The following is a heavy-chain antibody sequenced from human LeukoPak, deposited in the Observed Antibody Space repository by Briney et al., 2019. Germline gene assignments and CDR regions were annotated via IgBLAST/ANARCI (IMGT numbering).Heavy chain of an antibody. J-gene: IGHJ4*02. Sequence: SETLSLTCTVSGGSISNDYWSWIRQAAGKELEWIGRVYTSGSTNYNPSLKSRVTISLDKSKKQYSLNLNSVTAADTAMCCCARGGTYGSGRNQHTTLDYWGPGTLVTVSS. V-gene: IGHV4-4*07. D-gene: IGHD3-10*01. CDR3: ARGGTYGSGRNQHTTLDY. CDR2: VYTSGST. CDR1: GGSISNDY.